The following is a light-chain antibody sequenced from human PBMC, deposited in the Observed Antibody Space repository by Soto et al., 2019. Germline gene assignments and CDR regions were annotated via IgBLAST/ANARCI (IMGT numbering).Light chain of an antibody. CDR3: CSFAGSSFSLYV. J-gene: IGLJ1*01. CDR2: EGS. Sequence: QSVLTQPGSVSGSPGQSITISCTGTSSDFGTYNLVSWYQQHPGKAPKVMIYEGSKRPSGVSDRFSGSKSGNTASLTISGLQAEDEADYYCCSFAGSSFSLYVFGTGTKVTVL. V-gene: IGLV2-23*01. CDR1: SSDFGTYNL.